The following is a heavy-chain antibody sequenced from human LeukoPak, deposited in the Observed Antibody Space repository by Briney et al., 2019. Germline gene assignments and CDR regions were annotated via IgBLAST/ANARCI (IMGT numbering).Heavy chain of an antibody. Sequence: GASVKVSCKASGGTFSKYTISWVRQRPGQGLEWMGGITPLFGTANYAQKFQGRVTITADESASTAYVELSSLRSDDTAVYYCARDWFASLAPPYDSSGYSKFDPWGQGTLVTVSS. V-gene: IGHV1-69*13. CDR1: GGTFSKYT. CDR2: ITPLFGTA. D-gene: IGHD3-22*01. CDR3: ARDWFASLAPPYDSSGYSKFDP. J-gene: IGHJ5*02.